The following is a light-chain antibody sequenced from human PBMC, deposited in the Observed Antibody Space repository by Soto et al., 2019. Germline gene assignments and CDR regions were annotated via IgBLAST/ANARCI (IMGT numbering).Light chain of an antibody. Sequence: DIVMTQSPDSLALSLGERATINCKSSQSVLYSPNNKNYLAWYQQKPGQPPKLLLYWASMRESGVPDRFSGSASGTDFTRTISSLQAEDVAVYYCHQYASSPWTFGPGNKVEIK. CDR2: WAS. J-gene: IGKJ1*01. CDR1: QSVLYSPNNKNY. V-gene: IGKV4-1*01. CDR3: HQYASSPWT.